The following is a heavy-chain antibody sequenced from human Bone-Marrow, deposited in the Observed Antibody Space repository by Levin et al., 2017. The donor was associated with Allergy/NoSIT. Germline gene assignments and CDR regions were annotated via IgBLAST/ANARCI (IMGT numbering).Heavy chain of an antibody. D-gene: IGHD6-13*01. CDR3: AKRVTAVGRWFDP. V-gene: IGHV3-23*01. CDR1: GFAFSSSA. CDR2: ITSSGAST. Sequence: GGSLRLSCAASGFAFSSSAMSWVRQAPGKGLAWVSVITSSGASTYYADSVKGRFTISRDNSKNTLYLQMNSLRAEDTAVYYCAKRVTAVGRWFDPWGQGTLVTVSS. J-gene: IGHJ5*02.